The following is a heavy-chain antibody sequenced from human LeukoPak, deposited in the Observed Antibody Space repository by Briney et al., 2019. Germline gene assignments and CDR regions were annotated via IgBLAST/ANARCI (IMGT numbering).Heavy chain of an antibody. V-gene: IGHV1-18*01. D-gene: IGHD6-13*01. J-gene: IGHJ5*02. CDR3: ARCIAAARSGWFDP. CDR2: ISAYNGNA. CDR1: GYTFTSYG. Sequence: ASVKVSCKASGYTFTSYGIRWVRQAPGQGLEWMGWISAYNGNANYAQKLQGRVTMTTDTSTSTAYMELRSLRSDDTAVYYCARCIAAARSGWFDPWGQGTLVTVSS.